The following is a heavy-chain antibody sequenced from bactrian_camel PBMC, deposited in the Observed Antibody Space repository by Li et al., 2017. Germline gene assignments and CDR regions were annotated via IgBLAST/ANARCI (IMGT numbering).Heavy chain of an antibody. V-gene: IGHV3S54*01. J-gene: IGHJ4*01. Sequence: HVQLVESGGGSVQAGGSLRLSCVASGSTSELKFMAWFRQAPGKEREGVAASYIRGMSTVYADSVESRFTISQDNAKNTVYLQMDNLRPEDTAMYYCAADPSHEWTRILSVKRYPIWGQGTQVTVS. CDR1: GSTSELKF. CDR3: AADPSHEWTRILSVKRYPI. CDR2: SYIRGMST. D-gene: IGHD2*01.